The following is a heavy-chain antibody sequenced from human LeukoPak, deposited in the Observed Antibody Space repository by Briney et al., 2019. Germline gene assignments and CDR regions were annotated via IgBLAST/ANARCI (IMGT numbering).Heavy chain of an antibody. Sequence: GSLRLSCAASGFTFSSYAMHWIRQPPGKGLEWIGSFYYSGSTYYNPSLKSRVTISVDTSKNQFSLKLSSVTAADTAVYYCARELTMVRGVIILRWFDPWGQGTLVTVSS. CDR1: GFTFSSYA. J-gene: IGHJ5*02. D-gene: IGHD3-10*01. CDR3: ARELTMVRGVIILRWFDP. V-gene: IGHV4-39*02. CDR2: FYYSGST.